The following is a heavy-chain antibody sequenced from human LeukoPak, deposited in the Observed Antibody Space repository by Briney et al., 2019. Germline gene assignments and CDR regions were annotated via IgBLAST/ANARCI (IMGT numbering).Heavy chain of an antibody. J-gene: IGHJ4*02. V-gene: IGHV1-18*01. D-gene: IGHD6-6*01. CDR1: GYTFTSYG. CDR2: ISGYNGNT. Sequence: ASVKVSCKASGYTFTSYGISWVRQAPGPELEWMGWISGYNGNTNYAQKLQGRVTMTTDTPTSTAYMELRSLRSDDTAVYYCARDLGGIAARLEEDYWGQGTLVTVSS. CDR3: ARDLGGIAARLEEDY.